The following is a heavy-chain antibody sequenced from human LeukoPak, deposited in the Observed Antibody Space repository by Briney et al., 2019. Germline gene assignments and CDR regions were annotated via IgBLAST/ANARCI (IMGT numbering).Heavy chain of an antibody. Sequence: ASVKVSCKASGYTFTGYYMHWVRQAPGQGLEWMGWINPNSGDTDYAQKFQGRVTMTRDTSISTAYMELSRLRSDDTAVYYCAREGYCSGGSCEFVYWGQGTLVTVFS. CDR3: AREGYCSGGSCEFVY. D-gene: IGHD2-15*01. V-gene: IGHV1-2*02. CDR2: INPNSGDT. J-gene: IGHJ4*02. CDR1: GYTFTGYY.